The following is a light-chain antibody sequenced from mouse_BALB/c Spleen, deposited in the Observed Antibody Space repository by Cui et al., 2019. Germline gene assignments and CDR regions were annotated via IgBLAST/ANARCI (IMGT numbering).Light chain of an antibody. Sequence: DIQMTQSPASLSVSVGETVTITCRASENIYSNLAWYQQKQGKSPQLLVYAATNLADGVPSRFSGSGSGTQYSLKINSLQSEDFGIYYCQHFWGTPYTFGGGTKLEIK. CDR2: AAT. J-gene: IGKJ2*01. CDR1: ENIYSN. V-gene: IGKV12-46*01. CDR3: QHFWGTPYT.